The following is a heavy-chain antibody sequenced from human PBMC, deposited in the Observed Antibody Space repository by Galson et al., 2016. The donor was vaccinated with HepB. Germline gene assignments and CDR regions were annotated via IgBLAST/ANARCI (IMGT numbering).Heavy chain of an antibody. CDR2: IIPGNGDT. CDR1: AYTFTNYA. Sequence: SVKVSCKASAYTFTNYAIHWVRQAPGQGLDWMGWIIPGNGDTKYSQTFQGRVTITRDTSANTAYMELSSLRSEDTAVYYCASEGNYYTLDYWGQGTLVTVSS. D-gene: IGHD1-26*01. J-gene: IGHJ4*02. V-gene: IGHV1-3*01. CDR3: ASEGNYYTLDY.